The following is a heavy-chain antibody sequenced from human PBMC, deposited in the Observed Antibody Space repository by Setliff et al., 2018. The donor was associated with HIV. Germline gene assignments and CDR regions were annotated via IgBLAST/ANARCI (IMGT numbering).Heavy chain of an antibody. J-gene: IGHJ5*02. Sequence: PSETLSLTCSVSGVSINRTDHYWGWIRQSPGKSLEWIGSVSQSGSTYYNPSLKSRITISVDRSKSLFSLKLISVTAADQGVYYCARVPVAGANWFDPWGLGTLVTVSS. CDR2: VSQSGST. V-gene: IGHV4-39*01. D-gene: IGHD2-21*01. CDR3: ARVPVAGANWFDP. CDR1: GVSINRTDHY.